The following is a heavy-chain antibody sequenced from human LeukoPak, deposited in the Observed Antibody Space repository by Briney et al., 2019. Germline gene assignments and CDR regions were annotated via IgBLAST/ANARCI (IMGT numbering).Heavy chain of an antibody. V-gene: IGHV4-34*01. CDR2: INHSGST. CDR1: GGSFSGYY. J-gene: IGHJ5*01. D-gene: IGHD6-6*01. CDR3: ARASIAGVGNETPSYWFDS. Sequence: SETLSLTCAVYGGSFSGYYRSWIRQPPGKGPEWIGEINHSGSTNYNPSLKSRVTISGDTSKNKFSLKLSSLTAADTAVYHCARASIAGVGNETPSYWFDSWGQGTLVTVSS.